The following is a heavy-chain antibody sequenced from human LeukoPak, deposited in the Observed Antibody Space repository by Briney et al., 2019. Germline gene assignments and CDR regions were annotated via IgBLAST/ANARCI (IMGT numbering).Heavy chain of an antibody. CDR3: ARGGSSWYVEYFDY. D-gene: IGHD6-13*01. CDR1: GYTFTGYY. V-gene: IGHV1-2*06. Sequence: HRASVKVSCKASGYTFTGYYMHWVRQAPGQGLEWMGRINPNSGGTNYAQKFQGRVTMTRDTSISTAYMELSRLRSDDTAVYYCARGGSSWYVEYFDYWGQGTLVTVSS. J-gene: IGHJ4*02. CDR2: INPNSGGT.